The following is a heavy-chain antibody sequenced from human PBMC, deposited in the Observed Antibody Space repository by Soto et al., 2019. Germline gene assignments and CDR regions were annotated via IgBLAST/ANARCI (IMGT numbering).Heavy chain of an antibody. J-gene: IGHJ4*02. V-gene: IGHV3-74*01. Sequence: GGSLRLSCAASGFTFSSYWMHWVRQAPGKGLVWVSRINNDGSSKSYADSVKGRFTISRDNAKNTLYLQMNSLRAEDTAVYYCARGGYCSSTSCSHFGYWGQGTLVTVSS. D-gene: IGHD2-2*01. CDR3: ARGGYCSSTSCSHFGY. CDR2: INNDGSSK. CDR1: GFTFSSYW.